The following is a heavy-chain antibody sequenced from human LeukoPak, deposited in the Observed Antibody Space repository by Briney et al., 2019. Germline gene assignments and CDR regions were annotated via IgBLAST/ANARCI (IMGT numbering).Heavy chain of an antibody. D-gene: IGHD6-13*01. J-gene: IGHJ5*02. CDR1: GYTFTGYY. CDR2: INPNSGGT. CDR3: ARVVAAAGTSWFDP. Sequence: ASVKVSCKASGYTFTGYYMHWVRHAPGQGLEGMGWINPNSGGTNYAQKFQGGVTMTRDTTISTAYMELSRLRPDDTAVYYCARVVAAAGTSWFDPWGQGTLVTVSS. V-gene: IGHV1-2*02.